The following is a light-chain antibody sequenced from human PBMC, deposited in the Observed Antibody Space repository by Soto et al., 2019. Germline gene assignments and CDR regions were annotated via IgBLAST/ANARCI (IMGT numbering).Light chain of an antibody. J-gene: IGKJ4*01. CDR3: QQYNDWPPQLT. V-gene: IGKV3-15*01. CDR1: HSVSSK. CDR2: GAS. Sequence: EIVMTQYPATLSVSVGERATLSCRASHSVSSKLAWYQQKPGQAPRLLIYGASTRATDIPARFSGSGSGTEFTLTISSLQSEDFAVYYCQQYNDWPPQLTFGGGTKVEIK.